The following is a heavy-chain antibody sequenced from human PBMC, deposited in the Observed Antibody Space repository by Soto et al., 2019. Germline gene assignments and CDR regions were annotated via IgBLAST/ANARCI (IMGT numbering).Heavy chain of an antibody. V-gene: IGHV3-53*01. D-gene: IGHD6-25*01. CDR3: ATQRGGGGY. J-gene: IGHJ4*02. CDR1: GFTVSNNY. Sequence: EVQLVESGGGLIQPGGSLRLSCAVSGFTVSNNYMSWVRQAPGKGLEGVSVIYSGGYTAYGDSVKGRFTISRDNSKNTHYLQKNGLGAGGRAFFYGATQRGGGGYWGQGTLVTVSS. CDR2: IYSGGYT.